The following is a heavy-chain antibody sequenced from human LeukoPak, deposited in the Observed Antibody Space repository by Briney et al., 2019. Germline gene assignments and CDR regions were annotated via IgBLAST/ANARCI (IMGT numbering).Heavy chain of an antibody. CDR1: GFTFSSYG. V-gene: IGHV3-30*02. D-gene: IGHD2-15*01. CDR2: IRYDGSNK. Sequence: PGGSLRLSCAASGFTFSSYGMHWVRQAPGKGLEWAAFIRYDGSNKYYADSVKGRFTISRDNSKNTLYLQMNSLRAEDTAVYYCAKDLYCSGGSCYPYGMDVWGQGTTVTVSS. CDR3: AKDLYCSGGSCYPYGMDV. J-gene: IGHJ6*02.